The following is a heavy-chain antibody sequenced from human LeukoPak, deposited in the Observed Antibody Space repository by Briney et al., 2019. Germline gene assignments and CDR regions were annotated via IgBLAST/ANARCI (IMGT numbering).Heavy chain of an antibody. CDR1: GFTVSSNY. J-gene: IGHJ5*02. Sequence: GGSLRLSCAASGFTVSSNYMSWVRQAPGKGLERVSVIYSGGSTYYADSVKGRFTISRDNSKNTLYLQMNSLRAEDTAVYYCARDHYDSSGYYYAGWFDPWGQGTLVTVSS. D-gene: IGHD3-22*01. V-gene: IGHV3-66*02. CDR2: IYSGGST. CDR3: ARDHYDSSGYYYAGWFDP.